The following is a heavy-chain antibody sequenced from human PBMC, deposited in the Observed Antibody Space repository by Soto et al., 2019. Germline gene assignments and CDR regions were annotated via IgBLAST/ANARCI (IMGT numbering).Heavy chain of an antibody. D-gene: IGHD5-18*01. CDR3: ARVDTTNYYYGMDV. Sequence: GASVKVSCKASGGTFSSYAISWVRQAPGQGLECMGGIIPIFGTANYAQKFQGRVTITAXXXXSXXXMXLXXLRXEXTAVYYCARVDTTNYYYGMDVWGQGTTVTVSS. CDR1: GGTFSSYA. CDR2: IIPIFGTA. V-gene: IGHV1-69*06. J-gene: IGHJ6*02.